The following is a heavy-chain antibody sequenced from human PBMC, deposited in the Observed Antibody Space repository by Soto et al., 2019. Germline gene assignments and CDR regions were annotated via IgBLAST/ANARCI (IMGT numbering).Heavy chain of an antibody. J-gene: IGHJ4*02. Sequence: PSETLSLTCTVSGGSISTGGYYWNWIRQHPGKGLEWIGYIYYSGSTNYNPSLKSRVTISIDTSRNQFSLKLSSVTAADTAVYYSAREDHLLPGYTDYWGPGTLATVS. D-gene: IGHD5-12*01. V-gene: IGHV4-61*08. CDR2: IYYSGST. CDR3: AREDHLLPGYTDY. CDR1: GGSISTGGYY.